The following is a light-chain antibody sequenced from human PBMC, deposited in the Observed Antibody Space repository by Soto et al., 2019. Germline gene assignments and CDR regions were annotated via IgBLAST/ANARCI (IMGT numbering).Light chain of an antibody. CDR1: SSNIGANSD. V-gene: IGLV1-40*01. J-gene: IGLJ1*01. CDR3: QSYDNSLSGFYV. Sequence: QSVLTQPPSVSGAPVQRVTISCTGSSSNIGANSDVHSYQQLTGAAPKLLIYGNTNRPSGVSDRFSASKSGTSASLAITGLQAEDEADYYCQSYDNSLSGFYVFGTGTKVTVL. CDR2: GNT.